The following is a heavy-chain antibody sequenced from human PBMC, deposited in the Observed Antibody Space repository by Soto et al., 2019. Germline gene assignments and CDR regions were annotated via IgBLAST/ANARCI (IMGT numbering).Heavy chain of an antibody. CDR1: GYTFTTYD. J-gene: IGHJ4*02. CDR2: MNPNSGNT. D-gene: IGHD1-20*01. CDR3: ARHAITASDPVDY. Sequence: ASVKVSCKASGYTFTTYDINWVRQATGQGLEWMGWMNPNSGNTGYAQKFQGRVTMTRNTSISTAYMELSSLRSEDTAVYYCARHAITASDPVDYWGQGTLVTVSS. V-gene: IGHV1-8*01.